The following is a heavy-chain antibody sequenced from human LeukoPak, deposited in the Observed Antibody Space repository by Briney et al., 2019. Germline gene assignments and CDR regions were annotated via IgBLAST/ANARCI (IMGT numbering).Heavy chain of an antibody. CDR3: AGDDLGVLPGDAFDM. CDR2: IRHRDGTA. D-gene: IGHD3-3*01. V-gene: IGHV3-48*01. J-gene: IGHJ3*02. Sequence: GGSLRLSCVASGFTFSSHSMNWVRQAPGKGLEWLAFIRHRDGTAPYADSVKGRFTISRDDAQNSVFLQMNSLRGEDTGLYYCAGDDLGVLPGDAFDMWGQGTMVTVSS. CDR1: GFTFSSHS.